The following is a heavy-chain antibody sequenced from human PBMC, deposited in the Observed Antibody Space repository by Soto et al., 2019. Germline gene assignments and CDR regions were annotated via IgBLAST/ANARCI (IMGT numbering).Heavy chain of an antibody. Sequence: QVQLVQSGAEVKKPGSSVKVSCKTSGGTFTSYTISWVRQAPGHGLEWMGRIIPIVDITTYAQKFQDRVTTTAATSTSTAYMALSSLSSEDTAVYYCARASMISAVSIDYWGQGTLVTVSS. V-gene: IGHV1-69*02. CDR3: ARASMISAVSIDY. J-gene: IGHJ4*02. D-gene: IGHD3-16*01. CDR2: IIPIVDIT. CDR1: GGTFTSYT.